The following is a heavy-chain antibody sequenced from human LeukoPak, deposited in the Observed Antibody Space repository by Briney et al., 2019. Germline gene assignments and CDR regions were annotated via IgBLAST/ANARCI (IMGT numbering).Heavy chain of an antibody. D-gene: IGHD2-15*01. J-gene: IGHJ4*02. V-gene: IGHV3-23*01. CDR1: GFTFSSYA. Sequence: GGSLRLSCAASGFTFSSYAMSWVRQAPGKGLEWVSAISGSGGSTYYADSVKGRFTISRDNSKNTLYLQMNSLRAEDTAVYYCARVLRVNDCSGGSCYPDYWGQGTLVTVSS. CDR2: ISGSGGST. CDR3: ARVLRVNDCSGGSCYPDY.